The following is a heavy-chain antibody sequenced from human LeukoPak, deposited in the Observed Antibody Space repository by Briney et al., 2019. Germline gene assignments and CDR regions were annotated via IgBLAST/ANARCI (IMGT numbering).Heavy chain of an antibody. CDR2: IWYDGSNK. CDR3: ARDCSSTSCWQFDY. J-gene: IGHJ4*02. D-gene: IGHD2-2*01. V-gene: IGHV3-33*01. Sequence: GGSLRLSCAASGFTFSSYGMHWVRQAPGKGLEWVAVIWYDGSNKYYADSVKGRFTISRDSSKNTLYLQTNSLRAEDTAVYYCARDCSSTSCWQFDYWGQGTLVTVSS. CDR1: GFTFSSYG.